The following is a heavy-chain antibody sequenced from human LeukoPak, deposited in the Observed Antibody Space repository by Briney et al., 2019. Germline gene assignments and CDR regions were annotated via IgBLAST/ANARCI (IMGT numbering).Heavy chain of an antibody. CDR2: ISSSGSTI. Sequence: GGSLRLSCAASGFTFSSYEMNWVRQAPGKGLEWVSYISSSGSTIYYADSVKGRFTISRDNAKNSLYLQMNSLRAEDTAVYYCASSSGYYSPGYYFDYWGQGTLVTVSS. CDR3: ASSSGYYSPGYYFDY. CDR1: GFTFSSYE. D-gene: IGHD3-22*01. V-gene: IGHV3-48*03. J-gene: IGHJ4*02.